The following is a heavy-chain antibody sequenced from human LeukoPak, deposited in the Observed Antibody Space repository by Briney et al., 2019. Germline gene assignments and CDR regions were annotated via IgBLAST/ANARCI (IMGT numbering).Heavy chain of an antibody. V-gene: IGHV1-2*02. J-gene: IGHJ4*02. CDR2: INPNSGGT. CDR1: GYTFTGYY. D-gene: IGHD6-19*01. CDR3: ARDLAVAEYYFDY. Sequence: ASVKVSCKASGYTFTGYYMHWVRQAPGQGLEWMGWINPNSGGTNYAQKFQGRVTMTRDTSISTAYMELSRLRSDDTAVYYCARDLAVAEYYFDYWGQGTLSPSPQ.